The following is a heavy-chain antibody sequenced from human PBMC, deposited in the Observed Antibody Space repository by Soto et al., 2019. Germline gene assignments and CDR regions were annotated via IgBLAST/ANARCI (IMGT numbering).Heavy chain of an antibody. J-gene: IGHJ3*02. V-gene: IGHV3-33*01. CDR3: VRDIESCFDI. CDR1: GLTFSSYG. Sequence: VQLVESGGGVVQPGRSLRLSCAASGLTFSSYGMHWVRQAPGKGLEWVAVIGYDGSNKYYADSVKGRFTISRDNSKNTRYLQMNSLRAEDTAVYYCVRDIESCFDIWGQGTMVTVSS. D-gene: IGHD3-16*02. CDR2: IGYDGSNK.